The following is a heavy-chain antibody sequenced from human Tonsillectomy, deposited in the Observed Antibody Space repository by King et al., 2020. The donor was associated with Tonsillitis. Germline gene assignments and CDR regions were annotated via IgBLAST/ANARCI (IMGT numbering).Heavy chain of an antibody. D-gene: IGHD3-10*01. V-gene: IGHV4-38-2*02. CDR2: IYHSGST. Sequence: VQLQESGPGLVKPSETLSLTCAVSGYSISSGYYWGWIRHPPGKGLEWIGSIYHSGSTYYNPPLKSRVTISVDTSKNQFSLKLSSVTAADTPGYYCAGETCYGSGGSDPNWFDTWGQGTLVTVSS. CDR1: GYSISSGYY. J-gene: IGHJ5*02. CDR3: AGETCYGSGGSDPNWFDT.